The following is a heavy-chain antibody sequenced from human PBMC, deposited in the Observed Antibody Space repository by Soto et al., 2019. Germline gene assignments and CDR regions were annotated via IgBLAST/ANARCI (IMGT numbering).Heavy chain of an antibody. J-gene: IGHJ6*02. V-gene: IGHV5-10-1*01. D-gene: IGHD6-13*01. CDR1: GYSFTSYW. CDR2: IDPSDSYT. CDR3: AREGIAAAGTVRYYYGMDV. Sequence: LGESLKISCKGSGYSFTSYWISWVRQMPGKGLEWMGRIDPSDSYTNYSPSFQGHVTISADKSISTAYLQWSSLKASDTAMYYCAREGIAAAGTVRYYYGMDVWGQGTTVTVSS.